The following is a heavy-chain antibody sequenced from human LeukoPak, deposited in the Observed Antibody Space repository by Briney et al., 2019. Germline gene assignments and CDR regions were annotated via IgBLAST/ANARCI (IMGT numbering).Heavy chain of an antibody. V-gene: IGHV1-24*01. D-gene: IGHD5-12*01. J-gene: IGHJ4*02. CDR2: FDPEDGET. CDR1: GYTLTELS. Sequence: ASVKVSCKVSGYTLTELSMHWVRQAPGKGLEWMGGFDPEDGETIYAQKFQGRVTMTEDTSTDTAYMELSSLRSEDTAVYYCATDLGPRKWLRLNYWGQGTLVTVSS. CDR3: ATDLGPRKWLRLNY.